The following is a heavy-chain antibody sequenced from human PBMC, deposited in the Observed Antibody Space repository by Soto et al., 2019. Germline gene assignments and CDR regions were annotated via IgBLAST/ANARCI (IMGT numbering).Heavy chain of an antibody. CDR3: ARRPYGGYGDYFNWFDP. CDR1: GGTFSSYA. CDR2: IIPIFCTS. Sequence: SVKVSCKASGGTFSSYAISWVRQAPGQGLEWMGGIIPIFCTSNYAQKFQGRVTITADESTSTDYMELSSLRSEDTAVYYCARRPYGGYGDYFNWFDPWGQGTLVTVSS. D-gene: IGHD4-17*01. V-gene: IGHV1-69*13. J-gene: IGHJ5*02.